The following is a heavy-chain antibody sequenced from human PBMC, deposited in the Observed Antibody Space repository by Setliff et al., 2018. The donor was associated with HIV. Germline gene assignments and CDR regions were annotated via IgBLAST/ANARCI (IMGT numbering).Heavy chain of an antibody. J-gene: IGHJ6*03. CDR2: IIPMYGSV. D-gene: IGHD3-10*02. Sequence: SVKVSCKASGYTFSDYGVTWMRQAPGQGLEWMGGIIPMYGSVDYAQKFQGRVKITADEPATTAYMELSSLTSEDTAVYYCARIVRPSYYYYYYMDVWGKGTTVTVSS. V-gene: IGHV1-69*13. CDR3: ARIVRPSYYYYYYMDV. CDR1: GYTFSDYG.